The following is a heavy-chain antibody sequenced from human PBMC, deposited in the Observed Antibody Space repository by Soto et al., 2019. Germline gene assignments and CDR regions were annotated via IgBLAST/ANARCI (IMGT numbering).Heavy chain of an antibody. D-gene: IGHD3-16*01. V-gene: IGHV1-24*01. CDR1: GSTPTELA. J-gene: IGHJ5*02. Sequence: QLQLVQSGAEVKKPGASVKVSCKVHGSTPTELAMHWVRQAPGKGLEWMGGFDPEEGETVSAQNFEGRVTMTEDTSTDTAYRELSSLRSDDTAVYYCTTQGGVDGGFLFYFDLWGQGTLVTVSS. CDR2: FDPEEGET. CDR3: TTQGGVDGGFLFYFDL.